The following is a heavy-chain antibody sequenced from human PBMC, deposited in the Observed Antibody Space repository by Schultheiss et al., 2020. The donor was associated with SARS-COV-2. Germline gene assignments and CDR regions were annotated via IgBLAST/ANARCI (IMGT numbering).Heavy chain of an antibody. J-gene: IGHJ4*02. CDR1: GDSVSSNSAA. CDR2: TYYRSKWYN. V-gene: IGHV6-1*01. Sequence: SQTLSLTCAISGDSVSSNSAAWNWIRQSPSRGLEWLGRTYYRSKWYNDYAVSVKSRITINPDTSKNQFSLKLSSVTAADTAVYYCARGVGVSAAATLGFDYWGQGTLVTVSS. CDR3: ARGVGVSAAATLGFDY. D-gene: IGHD6-13*01.